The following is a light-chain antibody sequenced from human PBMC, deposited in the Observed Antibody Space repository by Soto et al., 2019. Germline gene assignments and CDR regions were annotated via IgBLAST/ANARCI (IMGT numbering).Light chain of an antibody. J-gene: IGKJ1*01. CDR2: GAS. V-gene: IGKV3-15*01. Sequence: EMVMTQSPATLSVSPGERATLSCRASQSVSSNLAWYQHKPGQAPRLLIYGASTRATGIPARFSGSGSGTEFTLTISSLQSEDIAVYYCQQYNNWPWTFGQGTKVDIK. CDR3: QQYNNWPWT. CDR1: QSVSSN.